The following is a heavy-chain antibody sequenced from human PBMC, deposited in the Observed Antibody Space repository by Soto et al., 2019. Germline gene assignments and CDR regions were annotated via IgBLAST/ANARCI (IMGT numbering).Heavy chain of an antibody. J-gene: IGHJ4*02. CDR2: IMPLFGPA. Sequence: QVQLVQSGAEVKKPGSSVRVSCKASGGTFSSYAFSWVRQAPGQGLEWMGGIMPLFGPANYAQKFQGRVRITADESTRTAYMELNSMRSEDTAGYYCANTASWGASKCVDNWRQGTLVTVSS. CDR3: ANTASWGASKCVDN. V-gene: IGHV1-69*01. D-gene: IGHD3-16*01. CDR1: GGTFSSYA.